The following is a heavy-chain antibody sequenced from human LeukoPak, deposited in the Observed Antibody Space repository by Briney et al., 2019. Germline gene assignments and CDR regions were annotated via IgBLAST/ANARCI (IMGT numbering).Heavy chain of an antibody. CDR1: GGTSNSHA. CDR2: IIPNLGTT. J-gene: IGHJ4*02. V-gene: IGHV1-69*04. CDR3: ATTNDGGGYQWGDFFDF. Sequence: SVKVSCKASGGTSNSHAISWVRQAPGQGPEWMGRIIPNLGTTNRAQNFQDRVTLTADKSTNTAYMELTSLTSDDTAVYYCATTNDGGGYQWGDFFDFWGQGTLVTVSS. D-gene: IGHD3-22*01.